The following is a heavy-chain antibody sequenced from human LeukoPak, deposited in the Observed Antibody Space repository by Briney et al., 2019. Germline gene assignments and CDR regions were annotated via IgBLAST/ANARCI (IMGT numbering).Heavy chain of an antibody. V-gene: IGHV4-4*07. CDR3: ALAGELLEAFDI. D-gene: IGHD1-26*01. CDR2: IYTSGST. Sequence: SETLSLTCTVSGGSISSYYWSWIRQPAGKGPEWIGRIYTSGSTNYNPSLKSRVTMSVDTSKNQFSLKLSSVTAADTAVYYCALAGELLEAFDIWGQGTMVTVSS. CDR1: GGSISSYY. J-gene: IGHJ3*02.